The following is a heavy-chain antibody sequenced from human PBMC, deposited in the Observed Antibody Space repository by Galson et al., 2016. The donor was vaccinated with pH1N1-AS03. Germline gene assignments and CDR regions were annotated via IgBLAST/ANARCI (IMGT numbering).Heavy chain of an antibody. V-gene: IGHV1-46*01. CDR1: GYTLTSYW. D-gene: IGHD3-3*02. CDR2: INPSGGST. CDR3: AGRISGASLAH. Sequence: SVKVSCKASGYTLTSYWMHWVRQAPGQGLEWLGAINPSGGSTSYTQKFKGRVTITSDTSTSTVYTELSSLRSDDTAVYYCAGRISGASLAHWGQGTLVTVSS. J-gene: IGHJ4*02.